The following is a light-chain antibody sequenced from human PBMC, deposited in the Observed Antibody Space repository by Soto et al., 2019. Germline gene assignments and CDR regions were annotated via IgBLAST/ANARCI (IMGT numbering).Light chain of an antibody. V-gene: IGLV1-47*02. CDR2: NNN. CDR1: SSNIGSSY. CDR3: AAWDDRVSGYV. J-gene: IGLJ1*01. Sequence: QSVLSEPPCTTVTPGQRVTISCSGSSSNIGSSYVFWFQHLPGTAPKLLMYNNNQRPAGVPDRVSASKSGTSASLAISGLRSEDEADYYCAAWDDRVSGYVFGTGTKVTVL.